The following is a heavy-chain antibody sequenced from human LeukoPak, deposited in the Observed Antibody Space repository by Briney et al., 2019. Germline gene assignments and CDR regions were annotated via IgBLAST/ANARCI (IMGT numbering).Heavy chain of an antibody. D-gene: IGHD5-24*01. CDR1: GITLSNYG. V-gene: IGHV3-23*01. CDR2: ISGSAGGT. CDR3: ARDYKYAFDN. Sequence: GGSLRLSCAVSGITLSNYGMSWVRQAPGKGLEWVAGISGSAGGTNYADSVKGRFTISGDKAKNSLYLQMNSLRVEDTAVYYCARDYKYAFDNWGQGTLVTVSS. J-gene: IGHJ4*02.